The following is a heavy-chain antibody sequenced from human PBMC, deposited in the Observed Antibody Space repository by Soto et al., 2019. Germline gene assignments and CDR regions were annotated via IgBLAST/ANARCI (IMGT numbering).Heavy chain of an antibody. CDR3: AREGIPYYYDSSGYYRHFDY. CDR2: ISAYNGNT. CDR1: GYSFRSYN. J-gene: IGHJ4*02. Sequence: SVKGACKTSGYSFRSYNIGWVRQAPGQGLEWMGWISAYNGNTNYAQKLQGRVTMTTDTSTSTAYMELRSLRSDDTAVYYCAREGIPYYYDSSGYYRHFDYWGQGTLVTVSS. V-gene: IGHV1-18*01. D-gene: IGHD3-22*01.